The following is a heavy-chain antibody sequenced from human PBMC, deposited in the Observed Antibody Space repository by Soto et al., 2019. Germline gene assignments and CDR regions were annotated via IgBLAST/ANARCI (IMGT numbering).Heavy chain of an antibody. CDR3: AKLEGSVPVDGDWFDP. V-gene: IGHV3-30*18. J-gene: IGHJ5*02. D-gene: IGHD6-19*01. CDR1: GFSFRSHG. CDR2: ISHDGSFK. Sequence: ESGGGVVQPGRSLRLSCAASGFSFRSHGMHWVRQAPGRGLEWVAVISHDGSFKSYADSLRGRFTVSRDNSKNTLYLQIHSLRPEDTAVYYCAKLEGSVPVDGDWFDPWGQGTLVTVSS.